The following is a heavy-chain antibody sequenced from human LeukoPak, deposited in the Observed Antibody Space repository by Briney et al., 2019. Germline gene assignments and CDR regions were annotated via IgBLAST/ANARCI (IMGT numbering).Heavy chain of an antibody. CDR1: GFSLSTSGVG. CDR3: ALYSEYINYVGYFHH. Sequence: SGPTLVKPTQTLRLTCTFSGFSLSTSGVGVGWIRQPPGKALEWLALISWNDDKRYSPSLKNRLTITKDTSKNQVVLTMTNMDTVDTATYYCALYSEYINYVGYFHHWGQGTMVTVSS. D-gene: IGHD4-11*01. J-gene: IGHJ1*01. CDR2: ISWNDDK. V-gene: IGHV2-5*01.